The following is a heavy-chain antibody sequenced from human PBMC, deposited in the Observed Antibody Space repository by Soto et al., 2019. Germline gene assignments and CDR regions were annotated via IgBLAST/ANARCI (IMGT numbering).Heavy chain of an antibody. CDR1: GFTFSSYG. D-gene: IGHD6-19*01. Sequence: GESLKISCAASGFTFSSYGMHWVRQAPGKGLEWVAVIWYDGSNKYYADSAKGRFTISRDNSKNTLYLQMNSLRAEDTAVYYCARDPIIAVAGYFDYWGQGTLVTVSS. CDR3: ARDPIIAVAGYFDY. CDR2: IWYDGSNK. J-gene: IGHJ4*02. V-gene: IGHV3-33*01.